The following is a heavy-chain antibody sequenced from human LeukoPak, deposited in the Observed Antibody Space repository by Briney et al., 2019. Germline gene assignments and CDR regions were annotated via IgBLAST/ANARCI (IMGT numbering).Heavy chain of an antibody. CDR2: IIPILGIV. D-gene: IGHD3-22*01. CDR3: ATNTYYYDRSGSKDAFDI. J-gene: IGHJ3*02. V-gene: IGHV1-69*04. Sequence: SVKVSCKASGGTFSNYAIIWVRQAPGQGLEWMGRIIPILGIVNYAQKLQGRVTITADKPTSTGYMELSSLRSEDTAVYYCATNTYYYDRSGSKDAFDIWGQGTMVTVSS. CDR1: GGTFSNYA.